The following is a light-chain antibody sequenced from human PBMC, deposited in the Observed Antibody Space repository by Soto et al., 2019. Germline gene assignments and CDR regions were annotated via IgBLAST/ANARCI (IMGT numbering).Light chain of an antibody. Sequence: ETVMTQSPVTLSASPGERATLSCWASQTVYSNLAWYQQRPGQAPRLLIYSTSTRATGIPASFSGSGSGTEFTLTISSLQSEDFAVYYCQQYNTWPLTFGGGNKVEIK. V-gene: IGKV3-15*01. CDR1: QTVYSN. CDR3: QQYNTWPLT. J-gene: IGKJ4*01. CDR2: STS.